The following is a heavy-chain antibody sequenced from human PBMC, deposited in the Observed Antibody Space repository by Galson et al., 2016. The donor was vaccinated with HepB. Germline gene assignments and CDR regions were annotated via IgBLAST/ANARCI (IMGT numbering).Heavy chain of an antibody. Sequence: CAISGDSVSSNRATWNLIRQSPSRGLEWLGRTYYRARWFSDYAVSVKSRITFNPDPSKNQFSLQMNSVNPEDTAISYCARDGCYDSIGYPLPSFDYWGQGTLVTVSS. CDR2: TYYRARWFS. D-gene: IGHD3-22*01. CDR3: ARDGCYDSIGYPLPSFDY. J-gene: IGHJ4*02. V-gene: IGHV6-1*01. CDR1: GDSVSSNRAT.